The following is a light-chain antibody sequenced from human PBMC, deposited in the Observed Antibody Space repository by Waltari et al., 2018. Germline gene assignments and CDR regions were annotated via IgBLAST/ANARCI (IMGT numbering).Light chain of an antibody. V-gene: IGKV2-30*02. CDR3: RQGTHWQPWT. J-gene: IGKJ1*01. CDR1: QSLVHRDRTTY. Sequence: DVVMTLSQLPLPVTLGQRASTSCRSSQSLVHRDRTTYLAWFQQKQGQSPRRLIYKVSKRESGVPDRFSGGRSGTDVTLKTSRVEDEDVGVYYCRQGTHWQPWTFGQGTKVEI. CDR2: KVS.